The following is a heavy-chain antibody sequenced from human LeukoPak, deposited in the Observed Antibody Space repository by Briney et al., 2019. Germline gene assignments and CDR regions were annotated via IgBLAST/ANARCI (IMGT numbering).Heavy chain of an antibody. CDR2: ISSSGSNI. V-gene: IGHV3-11*01. D-gene: IGHD3-3*01. Sequence: GRSLRLSCAASGFTFSDYYMSWIRQAPGKGLEWVSYISSSGSNIYYADSLKGRLTISRDNAKNSLYLQMNSLRAEDTAVYYCASEGSRVGIFGVVPFSPAITWGQGTLVTVSS. CDR3: ASEGSRVGIFGVVPFSPAIT. J-gene: IGHJ4*02. CDR1: GFTFSDYY.